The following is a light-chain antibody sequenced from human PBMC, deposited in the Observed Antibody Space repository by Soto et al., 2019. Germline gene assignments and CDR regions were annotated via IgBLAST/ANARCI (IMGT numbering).Light chain of an antibody. CDR2: LEGSGSY. Sequence: QTVVTQSSSASASLGSSVKLTCTLSSGHSPYSIAWHQQQPGKAPRYLMKLEGSGSYNKGTGVPDRFSGSSSGADRYLTISNLQFEDEADYYCETWDSNTVVFGGGTKVTVL. J-gene: IGLJ2*01. CDR3: ETWDSNTVV. CDR1: SGHSPYS. V-gene: IGLV4-60*02.